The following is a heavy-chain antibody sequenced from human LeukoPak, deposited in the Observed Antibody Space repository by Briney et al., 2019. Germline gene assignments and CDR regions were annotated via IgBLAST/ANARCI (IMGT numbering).Heavy chain of an antibody. Sequence: SETLSLTCAVYGGSLTGYYWSWIRQTPGRGLEWVGEIHYTGATSYNPSLKSRATISTDTSKNQFSPRLSSVTAADTTLYYCARGNILTGYCFDFWGQGALVTVSS. J-gene: IGHJ4*02. CDR3: ARGNILTGYCFDF. V-gene: IGHV4-34*01. CDR1: GGSLTGYY. D-gene: IGHD3-9*01. CDR2: IHYTGAT.